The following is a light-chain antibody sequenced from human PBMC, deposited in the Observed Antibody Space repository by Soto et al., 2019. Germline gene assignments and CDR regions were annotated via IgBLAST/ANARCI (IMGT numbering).Light chain of an antibody. CDR1: SSDVGGYNY. J-gene: IGLJ1*01. V-gene: IGLV2-8*01. CDR3: TSYAGSNNFFYV. CDR2: EVS. Sequence: QSVLTQPPSASGSPGQSVTISCTGTSSDVGGYNYVSWYQQHPGKAPKLMIYEVSKRPSGVPDRFSGSKSGNTASLTVSGLPAEDEADYYCTSYAGSNNFFYVFGTGTKVTLL.